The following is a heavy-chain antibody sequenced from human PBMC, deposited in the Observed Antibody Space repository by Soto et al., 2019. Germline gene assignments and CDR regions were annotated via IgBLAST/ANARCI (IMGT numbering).Heavy chain of an antibody. CDR2: IWYDGSNK. D-gene: IGHD3-10*01. CDR3: ARDSNMVRGVIIYYYYGMDV. Sequence: WGSLRLSCAASGFTFSSYGMHWVRQAPGKGLEWVAVIWYDGSNKYYADSVKGRFTISRDNSKNTLYLQMNSLRAEDTAVHYCARDSNMVRGVIIYYYYGMDVWGQGTTVTVSS. CDR1: GFTFSSYG. V-gene: IGHV3-33*01. J-gene: IGHJ6*02.